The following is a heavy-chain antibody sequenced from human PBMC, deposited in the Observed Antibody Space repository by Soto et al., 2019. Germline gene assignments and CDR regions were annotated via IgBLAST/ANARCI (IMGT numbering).Heavy chain of an antibody. D-gene: IGHD6-6*01. CDR2: MNPNSGNT. Sequence: QVQLVQSGAEVKKPGASVKVSCKASGYTFTSYDINWVRQATGQGLEWMGWMNPNSGNTGYAQKFQGRVTMTRNTSISTAYMELSSLRSEDTAVYYCARVEYSSFYYYYYYTDVWGKGTTVTVSS. J-gene: IGHJ6*03. CDR1: GYTFTSYD. V-gene: IGHV1-8*01. CDR3: ARVEYSSFYYYYYYTDV.